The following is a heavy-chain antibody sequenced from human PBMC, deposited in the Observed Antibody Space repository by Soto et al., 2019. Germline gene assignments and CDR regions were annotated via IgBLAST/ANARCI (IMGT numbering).Heavy chain of an antibody. J-gene: IGHJ4*02. Sequence: ASVKVSCKASGYTFTSYAMHWVRQAPGQRLEWMGWINAGNGNTKYSQKFQGRVTITRDTSASTAYMELSSLRSEDTAVYYCARDHYYDFWSGYSFDYWGQGTLVTVSS. V-gene: IGHV1-3*01. CDR1: GYTFTSYA. CDR2: INAGNGNT. CDR3: ARDHYYDFWSGYSFDY. D-gene: IGHD3-3*01.